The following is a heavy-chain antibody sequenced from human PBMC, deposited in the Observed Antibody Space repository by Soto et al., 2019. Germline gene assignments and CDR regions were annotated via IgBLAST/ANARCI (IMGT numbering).Heavy chain of an antibody. J-gene: IGHJ4*02. D-gene: IGHD3-9*01. Sequence: EVDLVESGGGLAQPGRSLRLSCVASGFTFDDHGMHWVRQIPGRGREWVSGISWNSGSIGYAESGKGRFTIFRDNAKNSLYLEMNSLRQEDTALYYCVRDTSSGWHLKDHWGQGVQVSVSS. CDR1: GFTFDDHG. CDR2: ISWNSGSI. V-gene: IGHV3-9*01. CDR3: VRDTSSGWHLKDH.